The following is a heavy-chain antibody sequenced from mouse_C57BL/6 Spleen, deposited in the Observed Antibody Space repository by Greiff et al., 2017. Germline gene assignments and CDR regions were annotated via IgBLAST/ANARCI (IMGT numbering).Heavy chain of an antibody. V-gene: IGHV5-6*02. D-gene: IGHD2-3*01. CDR2: ISSGGSYT. J-gene: IGHJ4*01. CDR3: ARRRPDGYYPMDY. CDR1: GFTFSSYG. Sequence: DVMLVESGGDLVKPGGSLKLSCAASGFTFSSYGMSWVRQTPDKRLEWVATISSGGSYTYYPDSVKGRFTISRDNAKNTLYLQMSSLKSEDTAMYYCARRRPDGYYPMDYWGQGTSVTVSS.